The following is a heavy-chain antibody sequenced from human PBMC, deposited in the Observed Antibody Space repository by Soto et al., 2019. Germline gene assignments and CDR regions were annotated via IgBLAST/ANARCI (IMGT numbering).Heavy chain of an antibody. Sequence: ASVKVSCKASGYTFTSYAMHWVRQAPGQRLEWMGWINAGNGNTKYSQKFQGRVTITRDTSASTAYMELSSLRSEDTAVYYCARVVSSGWSFFDYWGQGTLVTVSS. CDR2: INAGNGNT. V-gene: IGHV1-3*01. CDR3: ARVVSSGWSFFDY. D-gene: IGHD6-19*01. CDR1: GYTFTSYA. J-gene: IGHJ4*02.